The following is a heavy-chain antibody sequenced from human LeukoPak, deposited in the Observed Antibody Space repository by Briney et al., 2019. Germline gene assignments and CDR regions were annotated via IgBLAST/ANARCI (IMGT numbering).Heavy chain of an antibody. D-gene: IGHD3-9*01. CDR1: GYTFTSYG. CDR3: AGSTGFQKYYFGY. CDR2: VSAYNGDT. J-gene: IGHJ4*02. Sequence: ASVKVSCKASGYTFTSYGISWVRQAPGQGLEWMGWVSAYNGDTNYAQKFQGRVTMTTDTSTNTGYMELWSLGSDDTAVYYCAGSTGFQKYYFGYWGQGTLVTVSS. V-gene: IGHV1-18*01.